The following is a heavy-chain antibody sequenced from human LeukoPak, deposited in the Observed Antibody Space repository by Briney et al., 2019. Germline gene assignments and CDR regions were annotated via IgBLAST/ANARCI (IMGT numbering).Heavy chain of an antibody. D-gene: IGHD3-10*01. CDR3: ARGNRPYGEHEAFDI. CDR1: DESFSGYY. Sequence: SETLSLTCAVYDESFSGYYCSWIRQPPRKGLEWIGEIDHSGSTNYNPSLQSRVAISVDTSKNQFSLKVSSVSAADTAVYYCARGNRPYGEHEAFDIWGHGTTVTVSP. CDR2: IDHSGST. J-gene: IGHJ3*02. V-gene: IGHV4-34*01.